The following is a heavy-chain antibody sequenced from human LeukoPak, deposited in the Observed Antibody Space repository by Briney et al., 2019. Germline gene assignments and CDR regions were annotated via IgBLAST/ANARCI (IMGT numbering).Heavy chain of an antibody. J-gene: IGHJ6*02. D-gene: IGHD4-11*01. CDR1: GGSISSGGYY. CDR2: IYYSGST. CDR3: ARDRTVTRGYYYYGMDV. Sequence: SETLSPTCTVSGGSISSGGYYWSWIRQHPGKGLEWIGYIYYSGSTYYNPSLKSRVTISVDTSKNQFSLKLSSVTAADTAVYYCARDRTVTRGYYYYGMDVWGQGTTVTVS. V-gene: IGHV4-31*03.